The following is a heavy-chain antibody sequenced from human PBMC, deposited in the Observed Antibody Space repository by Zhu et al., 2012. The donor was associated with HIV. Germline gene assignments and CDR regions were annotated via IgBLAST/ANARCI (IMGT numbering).Heavy chain of an antibody. Sequence: QVQLQESGPGLVKPSETLSLTCTVSGDSVSTTYYYWSWIRQPPGERLEWIGNNYYTGSPNYNPALKSRVTISIDTSKNQFSXKLRSVTAADTAVYFCAKRSPPTAVAEYYFDYWGHGILVTVSS. J-gene: IGHJ4*01. CDR1: GDSVSTTYYY. CDR3: AKRSPPTAVAEYYFDY. V-gene: IGHV4-61*01. D-gene: IGHD6-19*01. CDR2: NYYTGSP.